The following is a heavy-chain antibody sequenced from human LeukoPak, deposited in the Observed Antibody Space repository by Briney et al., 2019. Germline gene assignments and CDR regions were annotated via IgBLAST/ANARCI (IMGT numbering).Heavy chain of an antibody. J-gene: IGHJ4*02. CDR2: TYDWAKWYN. V-gene: IGHV6-1*01. CDR1: GDSVSSNSAA. D-gene: IGHD6-6*01. CDR3: ARECSYREQLAQEVVYFDY. Sequence: SQTLSLTCAISGDSVSSNSAAWNWIRQSPSRGLEWLGRTYDWAKWYNDYAVSVKSRITINPDTSKNQFSLQLNSVTPEDTAVCYCARECSYREQLAQEVVYFDYWGQGTLVTVSS.